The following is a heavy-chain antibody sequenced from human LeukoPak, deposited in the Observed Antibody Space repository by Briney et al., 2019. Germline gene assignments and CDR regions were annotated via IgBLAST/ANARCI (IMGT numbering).Heavy chain of an antibody. V-gene: IGHV4-59*01. CDR1: GDSMNNYY. CDR3: AKTGSLFGRFLDH. Sequence: SETLSLTCSFFGDSMNNYYWNWIRQPPGKGLEWIGNIHHSVTTKFHPSLESRVTMSLDTSKKQFSLRLRSVAAADTAVYYCAKTGSLFGRFLDHWGQGALVTVSS. CDR2: IHHSVTT. J-gene: IGHJ4*02. D-gene: IGHD3-10*02.